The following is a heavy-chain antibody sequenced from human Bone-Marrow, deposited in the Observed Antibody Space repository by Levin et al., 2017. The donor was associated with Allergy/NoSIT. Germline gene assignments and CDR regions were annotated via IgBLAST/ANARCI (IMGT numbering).Heavy chain of an antibody. Sequence: GGSLRLSCTVSGFNFDDYAMYWVRLSPGKGLEWVAGISWNSDSIVYADSVKGRFTISRDNAKKSLYLQMDSLRGDDTAVYYCGRDAERSGWYGGIDFWGQGTLIAVSS. D-gene: IGHD6-19*01. V-gene: IGHV3-9*01. CDR3: GRDAERSGWYGGIDF. CDR2: ISWNSDSI. J-gene: IGHJ4*02. CDR1: GFNFDDYA.